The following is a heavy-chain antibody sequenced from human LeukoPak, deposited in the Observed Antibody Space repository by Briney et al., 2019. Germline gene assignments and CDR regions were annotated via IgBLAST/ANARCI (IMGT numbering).Heavy chain of an antibody. CDR1: GGTFSGYY. J-gene: IGHJ6*03. Sequence: SETLSLTCAVYGGTFSGYYWSWIRQPPGKRLEWVGESNDSGGTNYNPSLKSRVTISADKSKNQVSLRLTSVTPADTAVYYCARLSVIVGAALKYYYYMDVCGQGPTVTVSS. V-gene: IGHV4-34*01. CDR2: SNDSGGT. D-gene: IGHD1-26*01. CDR3: ARLSVIVGAALKYYYYMDV.